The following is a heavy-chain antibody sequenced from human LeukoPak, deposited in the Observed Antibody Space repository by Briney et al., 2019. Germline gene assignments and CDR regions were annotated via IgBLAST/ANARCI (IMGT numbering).Heavy chain of an antibody. D-gene: IGHD3-22*01. CDR1: RFTFDDHG. V-gene: IGHV3-20*04. J-gene: IGHJ3*02. Sequence: GGSLRLSCAAPRFTFDDHGMRWARQAPGKGLEWVSGINWNGGRTGYVDSVKGRFTISRDNAKNSLYLQMNSLRVEDTALYYCARGRVAVTLDAFDICGQGTMVIVSS. CDR3: ARGRVAVTLDAFDI. CDR2: INWNGGRT.